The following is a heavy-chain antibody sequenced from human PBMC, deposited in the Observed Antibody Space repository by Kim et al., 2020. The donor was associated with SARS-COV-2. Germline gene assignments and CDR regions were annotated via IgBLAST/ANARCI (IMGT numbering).Heavy chain of an antibody. D-gene: IGHD3-10*01. CDR2: INHSGES. CDR1: GGSFTDNY. V-gene: IGHV4-34*01. CDR3: ARGARHLGESSGWF. J-gene: IGHJ5*01. Sequence: SETLSLTCAVFGGSFTDNYWNWVRQAPGKGLEWVGEINHSGESSFNSALKSRLTISVDTSKNQFSLMLSSVTAADTAVHYCARGARHLGESSGWF.